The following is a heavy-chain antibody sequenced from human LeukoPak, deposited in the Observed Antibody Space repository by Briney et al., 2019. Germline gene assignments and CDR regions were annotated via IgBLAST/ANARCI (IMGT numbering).Heavy chain of an antibody. J-gene: IGHJ4*02. D-gene: IGHD4-23*01. CDR1: GGSISSYD. CDR3: ARLYGGHFDY. Sequence: SETLSLTCTVSGGSISSYDWSWIRQPPGKGLEWIGYIYTSGSTNYNPSLKSRVTISVDTSKNQFSLKLSSVTAADTAVYYCARLYGGHFDYWGQGTLVTVSS. V-gene: IGHV4-4*09. CDR2: IYTSGST.